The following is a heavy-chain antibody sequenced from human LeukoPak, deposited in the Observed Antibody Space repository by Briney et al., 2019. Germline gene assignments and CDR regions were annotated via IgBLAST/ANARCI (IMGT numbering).Heavy chain of an antibody. CDR2: INSDGSST. D-gene: IGHD6-6*01. Sequence: PGGSLRLSCAASGFTFSSYWMHWVRQAPGKGLVWVSRINSDGSSTSYADSVKGRFTISRDNAKNTLYLQMNSLRAEDTAVYYCARETRYYYYGMDVWGQGTTVTVSS. V-gene: IGHV3-74*01. CDR3: ARETRYYYYGMDV. CDR1: GFTFSSYW. J-gene: IGHJ6*02.